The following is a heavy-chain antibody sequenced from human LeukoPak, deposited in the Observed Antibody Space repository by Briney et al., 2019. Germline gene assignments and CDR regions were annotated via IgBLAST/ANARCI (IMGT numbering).Heavy chain of an antibody. Sequence: GASVKVSCKASGYTFTGYYMHWVRQAPGQGLEWMGWINPNSGGTNYAQKFQGRVTTTRDTSISTAYMELSRLRSDDTAVYYCARTTYYYDSSGYYLLDYWGQGTLVTVSS. D-gene: IGHD3-22*01. CDR2: INPNSGGT. V-gene: IGHV1-2*02. CDR3: ARTTYYYDSSGYYLLDY. J-gene: IGHJ4*02. CDR1: GYTFTGYY.